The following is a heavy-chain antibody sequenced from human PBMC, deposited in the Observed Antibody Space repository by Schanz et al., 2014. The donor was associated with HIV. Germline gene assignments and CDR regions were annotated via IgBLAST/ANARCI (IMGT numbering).Heavy chain of an antibody. J-gene: IGHJ6*02. CDR1: GFTFRHYA. CDR3: STDIAVAGRGGMDL. V-gene: IGHV3-30*09. Sequence: QVQLVESGGGVVQPGRSLRLSCAASGFTFRHYAIHWVRQAPGNGREGDPVISYDGSNKYYAESVKGRFAISRDNSKKTLHLQMNSLRPEDTAVYYCSTDIAVAGRGGMDLWGQGTTVTVAS. D-gene: IGHD6-19*01. CDR2: ISYDGSNK.